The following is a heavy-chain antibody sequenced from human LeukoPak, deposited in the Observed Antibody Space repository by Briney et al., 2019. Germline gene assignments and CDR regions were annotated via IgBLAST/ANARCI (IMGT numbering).Heavy chain of an antibody. J-gene: IGHJ4*02. CDR2: VHLSGAT. D-gene: IGHD1-26*01. V-gene: IGHV4-4*02. CDR3: TRESGAFSPFGF. CDR1: GGSITTTNW. Sequence: SETLSLTCTVSGGSITTTNWWSWVRQPPGKGLEWIGEVHLSGATNYNPSLESRVSMSIDKSKNHLSPEVTSVTAADTAMYYCTRESGAFSPFGFWGLGTLVTVSS.